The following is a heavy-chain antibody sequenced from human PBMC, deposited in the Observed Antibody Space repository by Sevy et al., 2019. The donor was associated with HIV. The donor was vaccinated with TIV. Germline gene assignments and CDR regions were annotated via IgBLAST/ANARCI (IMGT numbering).Heavy chain of an antibody. CDR3: AGSYYNFWNGYYNPFDS. CDR2: VYYTGTT. CDR1: GDSISSNNYY. Sequence: SETLSLTCAVSGDSISSNNYYWGWMRQSPGKGLEWIGIVYYTGTTYYNPSLKSRVTISVDTSKSQFSLRLSSVTAADTAVYFCAGSYYNFWNGYYNPFDSWGQGTLVTVSS. D-gene: IGHD3-3*01. J-gene: IGHJ4*02. V-gene: IGHV4-39*01.